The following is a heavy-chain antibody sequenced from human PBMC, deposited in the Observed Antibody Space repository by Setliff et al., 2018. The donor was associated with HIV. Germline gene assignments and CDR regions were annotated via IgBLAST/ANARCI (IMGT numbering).Heavy chain of an antibody. D-gene: IGHD6-13*01. CDR3: ARADSSSWFFATFDI. CDR2: IYHSGST. CDR1: GDSINSGDYY. Sequence: SETLSLTCTVSGDSINSGDYYWSWIRQPPGKGLEWIGYIYHSGSTHYNPSLNSRVAFSVDTSKNQFSLKLYSVTVADTAFYYGARADSSSWFFATFDIWGQGTMVTVSS. V-gene: IGHV4-30-4*01. J-gene: IGHJ3*02.